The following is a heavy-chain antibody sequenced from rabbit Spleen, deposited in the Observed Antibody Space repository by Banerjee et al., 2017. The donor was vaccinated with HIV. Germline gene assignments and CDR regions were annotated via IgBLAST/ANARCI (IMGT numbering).Heavy chain of an antibody. J-gene: IGHJ4*01. D-gene: IGHD4-1*01. Sequence: QSLEESGGGLVKPGASLTLTCKASGIDFSRYYDMCWVRQAPGKGLEWIGCIYTGNVKTYYASWAKGRFTISKASSTTVTLQMTSLTVADTATYFCARRLSYFDLWGQGTLVTVS. V-gene: IGHV1S40*01. CDR3: ARRLSYFDL. CDR1: GIDFSRYYD. CDR2: IYTGNVKT.